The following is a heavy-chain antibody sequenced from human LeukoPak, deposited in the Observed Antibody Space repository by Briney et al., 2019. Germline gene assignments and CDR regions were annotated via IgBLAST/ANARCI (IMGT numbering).Heavy chain of an antibody. J-gene: IGHJ4*02. V-gene: IGHV1-18*01. CDR3: ARHYLGSGSEDY. Sequence: GASVKVSCRASGYTFTNYGITWVRQAPGQGLEWMGWISNHNGNTNYAQKFKGRVTLTIDTSAATSNMELWNLRSDDTAVYYCARHYLGSGSEDYWGQGTLVTVSS. D-gene: IGHD3-10*01. CDR1: GYTFTNYG. CDR2: ISNHNGNT.